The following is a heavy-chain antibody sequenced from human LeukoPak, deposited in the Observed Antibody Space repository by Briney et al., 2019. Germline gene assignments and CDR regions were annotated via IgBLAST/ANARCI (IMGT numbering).Heavy chain of an antibody. Sequence: GASVKVSCKVSGYTLTELSIHWVRQAPGKGLEWMGWISAYNGNTNYAQKLQGRVTMTTDTSTSTAYMELRSLRSDDTAVYYCARDQLGFSPHVFDIWGQGTMVTVSS. CDR3: ARDQLGFSPHVFDI. CDR2: ISAYNGNT. CDR1: GYTLTELS. V-gene: IGHV1-18*01. J-gene: IGHJ3*02. D-gene: IGHD2-2*01.